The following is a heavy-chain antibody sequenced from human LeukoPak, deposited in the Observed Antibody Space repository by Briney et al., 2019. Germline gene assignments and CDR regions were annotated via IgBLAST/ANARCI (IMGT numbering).Heavy chain of an antibody. J-gene: IGHJ6*02. V-gene: IGHV3-7*03. CDR3: ARNNGMDV. CDR2: VNRDGSET. Sequence: GESLRLSCAASGFTLSNHWMTWVRQVPGRGPEWVANVNRDGSETYYLDSVKGRFTISKDNAKNSLYLQMNSLRAEDTALYHCARNNGMDVWGQGTTVIVSS. CDR1: GFTLSNHW.